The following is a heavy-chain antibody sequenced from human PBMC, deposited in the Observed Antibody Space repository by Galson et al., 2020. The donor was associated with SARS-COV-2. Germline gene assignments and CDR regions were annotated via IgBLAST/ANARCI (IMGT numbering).Heavy chain of an antibody. J-gene: IGHJ3*02. V-gene: IGHV4-61*01. CDR3: ARALTDSSGWPDAFDI. CDR1: GGSVSSGSYY. Sequence: SETLSLTCTVSGGSVSSGSYYWSWIRQPPGKGLEWIGYIYYSGSTNYNPSLKSRVTISVDTSKNQFSLKLSSVTAADTAVYYCARALTDSSGWPDAFDIWGQGTMVTVSS. D-gene: IGHD6-19*01. CDR2: IYYSGST.